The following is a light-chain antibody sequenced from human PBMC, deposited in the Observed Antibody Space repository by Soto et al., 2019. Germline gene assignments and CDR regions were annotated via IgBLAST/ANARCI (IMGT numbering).Light chain of an antibody. Sequence: IVLAHSPATLSLSPWERATLSCRASQSVIIYLAWYQQKPGQAPRLLIYDASNRATGIPARFSGSGSGTDFTLTISSLEPEDFAVYYCQQRSNWPPKITFGQGTRLEIK. CDR1: QSVIIY. CDR2: DAS. J-gene: IGKJ5*01. V-gene: IGKV3-11*01. CDR3: QQRSNWPPKIT.